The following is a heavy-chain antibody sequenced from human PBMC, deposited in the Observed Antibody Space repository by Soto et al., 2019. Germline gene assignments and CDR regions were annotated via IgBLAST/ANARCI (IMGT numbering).Heavy chain of an antibody. J-gene: IGHJ4*02. Sequence: SETLSLTCTVSGGSVSSGSYYWSWIRQPPGKGLEWIGYIYYSGSTNYNPSLKSRVTISVDTSKNQFSLKLSSVTAADTAVYYCARLWGWFGDYWGQGTLVTVSS. CDR3: ARLWGWFGDY. D-gene: IGHD3-10*01. V-gene: IGHV4-61*01. CDR1: GGSVSSGSYY. CDR2: IYYSGST.